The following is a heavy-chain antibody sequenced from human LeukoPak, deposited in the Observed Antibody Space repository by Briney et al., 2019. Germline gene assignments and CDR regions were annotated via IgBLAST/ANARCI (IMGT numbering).Heavy chain of an antibody. CDR2: ISSSSSYI. V-gene: IGHV3-21*01. Sequence: GGSLRLSCAASGFTFSSYSMNWVGQAPGKGLEWVSSISSSSSYIYYADSVKGRFTISRDNAKNSLYLQMNSLRAEDTAVYYCARDYRAVPIDYWGQGTLVTVSS. CDR1: GFTFSSYS. D-gene: IGHD6-19*01. J-gene: IGHJ4*02. CDR3: ARDYRAVPIDY.